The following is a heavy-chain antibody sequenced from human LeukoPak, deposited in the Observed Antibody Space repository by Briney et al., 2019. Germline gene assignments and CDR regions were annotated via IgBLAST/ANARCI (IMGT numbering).Heavy chain of an antibody. Sequence: SVTVSCKASGGTFSSYSISWVRQAPGQGLEWMGGIIPIFDTADYAQKFQGRVTITADESTSTAYMELSSLRSEDTAVFYCARISLGAIWGYYYGMDVWGQGTTVTVSS. V-gene: IGHV1-69*13. CDR1: GGTFSSYS. CDR2: IIPIFDTA. CDR3: ARISLGAIWGYYYGMDV. D-gene: IGHD1-26*01. J-gene: IGHJ6*02.